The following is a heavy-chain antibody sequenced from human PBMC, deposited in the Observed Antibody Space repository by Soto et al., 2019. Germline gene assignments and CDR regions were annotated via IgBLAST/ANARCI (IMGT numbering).Heavy chain of an antibody. D-gene: IGHD3-10*01. CDR2: TYYSGRT. CDR1: GGSISGSTYY. Sequence: QLQLQESGPGLVKPSETLSLTCTVSGGSISGSTYYWGWIRQPPGKGLEYIGSTYYSGRTYYNLSLKSRVTVSVDTSKNQFSLNLNSVTAADTAVYYCARNGSGSQYPIDHWGQGTLVTVSS. J-gene: IGHJ4*02. V-gene: IGHV4-39*01. CDR3: ARNGSGSQYPIDH.